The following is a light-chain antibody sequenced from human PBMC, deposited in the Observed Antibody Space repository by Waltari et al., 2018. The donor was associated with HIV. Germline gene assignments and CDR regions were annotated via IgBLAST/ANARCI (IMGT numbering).Light chain of an antibody. J-gene: IGLJ3*02. CDR1: SSDVGRYNL. CDR2: EGS. V-gene: IGLV2-23*01. Sequence: QSALTQPASVSGSPGQSITIPCTGTSSDVGRYNLVSWYQQHPGKAPKLMIYEGSKRPSGVSNRFSGSKSGNTASLTISGLQAEDEADYYCCSYAGSSTGWVFGGGTKLTVL. CDR3: CSYAGSSTGWV.